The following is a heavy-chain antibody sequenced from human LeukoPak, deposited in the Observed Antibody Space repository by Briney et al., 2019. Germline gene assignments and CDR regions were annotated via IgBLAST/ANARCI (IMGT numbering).Heavy chain of an antibody. D-gene: IGHD1-26*01. CDR3: ARSSGSYSVFDY. CDR1: GGTFSSYA. V-gene: IGHV1-69*13. CDR2: IIPIFGTA. Sequence: SVKVSCKASGGTFSSYAISWVRQAPGQGLEWMGGIIPIFGTANYAQKFQGRVTITADESTSTAYMELSSLRSEDTAVYYCARSSGSYSVFDYWGQGALVTVSS. J-gene: IGHJ4*02.